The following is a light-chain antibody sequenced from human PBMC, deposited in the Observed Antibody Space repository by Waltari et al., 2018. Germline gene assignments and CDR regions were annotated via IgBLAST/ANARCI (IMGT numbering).Light chain of an antibody. V-gene: IGKV3-20*01. CDR3: QHYVRLPAT. Sequence: EIELTQPPGTLSLSPGERATLSCRAGQSVGKSLAWYQQKPGQAPRLLIYAASSRDTGIPDRFSGSGSGTDFSLTISRLEPEDFAVYYCQHYVRLPATYGQGTKVEIK. CDR1: QSVGKS. CDR2: AAS. J-gene: IGKJ1*01.